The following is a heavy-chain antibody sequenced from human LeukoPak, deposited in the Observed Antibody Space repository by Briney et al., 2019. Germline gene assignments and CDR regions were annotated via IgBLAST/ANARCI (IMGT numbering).Heavy chain of an antibody. J-gene: IGHJ6*03. CDR3: AGGISSAWSASLYYYYYYMDV. CDR2: VYYTGST. V-gene: IGHV4-59*01. Sequence: SETQSLTCTVSGGSISTYYWSWIRQPPGKGLEWIGNVYYTGSTNYNPSLESRVTISVDTAKNQFSLKVSSVTAADTAVYYCAGGISSAWSASLYYYYYYMDVWGKGTTVTVSS. CDR1: GGSISTYY. D-gene: IGHD6-19*01.